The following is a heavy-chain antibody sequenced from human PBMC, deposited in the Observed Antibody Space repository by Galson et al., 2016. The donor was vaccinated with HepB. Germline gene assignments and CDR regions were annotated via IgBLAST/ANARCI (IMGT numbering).Heavy chain of an antibody. CDR2: IKEDGSEQ. Sequence: SLRLSCAASGFTFSRSWMTWVRQAPGKGLEWVANIKEDGSEQFYVDSVKGRFTISRDNAKSSLYLHMNSLRAQDTAVYHCGRDPAQRSCNGANCWGAFDIWGQGTMVTVSS. D-gene: IGHD2-15*01. J-gene: IGHJ3*02. V-gene: IGHV3-7*01. CDR3: GRDPAQRSCNGANCWGAFDI. CDR1: GFTFSRSW.